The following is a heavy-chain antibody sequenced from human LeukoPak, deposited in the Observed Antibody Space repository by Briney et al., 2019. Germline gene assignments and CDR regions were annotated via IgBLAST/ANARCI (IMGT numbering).Heavy chain of an antibody. D-gene: IGHD2-8*01. J-gene: IGHJ4*02. CDR2: ISYDGSNK. CDR1: GFTFSSSG. Sequence: GGSLRLSCAASGFTFSSSGMHWVRQAPGKGLEWVAVISYDGSNKYYADSVKGRFTFSRDNSKNTLYLQMNSLRAEDTAVYYCAKEYCSNSVCHSLDYWGQGTLVTVS. CDR3: AKEYCSNSVCHSLDY. V-gene: IGHV3-30*18.